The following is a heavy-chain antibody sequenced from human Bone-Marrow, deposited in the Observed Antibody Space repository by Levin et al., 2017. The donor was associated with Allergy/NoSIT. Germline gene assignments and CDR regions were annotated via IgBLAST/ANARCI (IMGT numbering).Heavy chain of an antibody. Sequence: PSETLSLTCTVSGDSITNYYWNWIRQPAGKEPEWIGRIHSGGSTGYNPSVSSRVSMSMDTSKNQFSLKLRSVTAADTAIYYCARDPFKSSFDFWGQGAPVTVSS. CDR1: GDSITNYY. D-gene: IGHD1-1*01. J-gene: IGHJ4*02. CDR2: IHSGGST. V-gene: IGHV4-4*07. CDR3: ARDPFKSSFDF.